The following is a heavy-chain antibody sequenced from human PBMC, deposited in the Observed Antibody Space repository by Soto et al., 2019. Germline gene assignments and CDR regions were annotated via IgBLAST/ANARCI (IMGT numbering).Heavy chain of an antibody. CDR2: IWYDGNKK. D-gene: IGHD2-21*01. CDR1: GFTFSQYG. CDR3: ARDPWACVRSPWYSFYYMDV. V-gene: IGHV3-33*01. J-gene: IGHJ6*03. Sequence: QVQLVESGGGVVQPGRSLRLSCAASGFTFSQYGMHWLRQAPGKGLEWVATIWYDGNKKNYADSVKGRFAISRDETRNTGYLQMNSLTTEDTAVYFWARDPWACVRSPWYSFYYMDVWGEGTTVTVSS.